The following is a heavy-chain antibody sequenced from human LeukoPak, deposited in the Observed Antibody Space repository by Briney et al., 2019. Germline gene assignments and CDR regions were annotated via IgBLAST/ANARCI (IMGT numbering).Heavy chain of an antibody. CDR2: INPNSGGT. D-gene: IGHD5/OR15-5a*01. Sequence: LWASVKVSCKASGYTFTDHFIHWMRQAPGKGLEWMGWINPNSGGTNYAQKFQGRVTMTRDTSISTGYMELSRLKSDDAAVYYCARDLSSIYVFDFWGQGTLVTVSS. V-gene: IGHV1-2*02. CDR1: GYTFTDHF. J-gene: IGHJ4*02. CDR3: ARDLSSIYVFDF.